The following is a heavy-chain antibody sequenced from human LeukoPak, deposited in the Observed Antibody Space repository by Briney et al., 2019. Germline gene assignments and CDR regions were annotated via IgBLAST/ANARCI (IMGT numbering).Heavy chain of an antibody. D-gene: IGHD2-15*01. V-gene: IGHV3-21*01. CDR2: ISSSSSYI. Sequence: PGGSLRLSFAASGFTLSSYSMKWGRQAPGKGPEWVSSISSSSSYIYYADSVKGRSTISRDNAKNSLYLQMNSLRAEDTAVYYCARDLVVVVAATHDYWGQGTLVTVSS. J-gene: IGHJ4*02. CDR1: GFTLSSYS. CDR3: ARDLVVVVAATHDY.